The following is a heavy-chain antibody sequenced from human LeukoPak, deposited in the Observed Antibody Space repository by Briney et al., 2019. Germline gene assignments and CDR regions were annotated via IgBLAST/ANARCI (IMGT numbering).Heavy chain of an antibody. V-gene: IGHV5-51*01. CDR2: IYPDDSDI. Sequence: GESLKISCKGSGYIFTTFWIGWVRQMPGKGLEWMGIIYPDDSDIRYSPSFQGQVTISADKSISTAYLQWSSLKASDTAMYYCARGYCSSVSCYRFDYWGQGTLVTVSS. D-gene: IGHD2-2*01. CDR3: ARGYCSSVSCYRFDY. J-gene: IGHJ4*02. CDR1: GYIFTTFW.